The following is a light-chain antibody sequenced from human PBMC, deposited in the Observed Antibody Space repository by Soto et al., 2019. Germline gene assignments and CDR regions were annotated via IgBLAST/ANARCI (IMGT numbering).Light chain of an antibody. Sequence: QSVLTQPASVSGSPGQSITISCTGTASDVGTNNYVSWYQQYPGRAPQLIIYEVSQRPSGISDRFFGSKSGDTASLTISGLQAEDEADYYCSSHTTSYTVDVFGTRTKVTVL. CDR1: ASDVGTNNY. CDR3: SSHTTSYTVDV. CDR2: EVS. J-gene: IGLJ1*01. V-gene: IGLV2-14*01.